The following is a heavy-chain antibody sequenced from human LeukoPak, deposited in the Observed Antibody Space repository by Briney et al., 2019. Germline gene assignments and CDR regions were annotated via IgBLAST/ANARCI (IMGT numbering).Heavy chain of an antibody. D-gene: IGHD6-13*01. Sequence: GGSLRLSCAASGFTFNNYWMSWVRQAPGKGLEWVANIKQDGSDKYYVDSVKGRFTISRDNAKNSLYLQMNSLRAEDTAVYYCAGLSTAAADSDYWGQGTLVTVSS. CDR3: AGLSTAAADSDY. J-gene: IGHJ4*02. V-gene: IGHV3-7*01. CDR2: IKQDGSDK. CDR1: GFTFNNYW.